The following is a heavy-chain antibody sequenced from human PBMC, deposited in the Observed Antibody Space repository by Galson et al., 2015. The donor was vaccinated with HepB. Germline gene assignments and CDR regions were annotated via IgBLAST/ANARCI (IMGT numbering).Heavy chain of an antibody. Sequence: SLRLSCAASGFAFSIYGMSWVRQAPGKGLQWVSAISGSGGSTSYADSVKGRFTISRDNSKNTLFLQMNSLRADDTAIYYCAKNPHLRDCTSTNCYTYYFDYWGQGTLVTVSS. CDR3: AKNPHLRDCTSTNCYTYYFDY. J-gene: IGHJ4*02. CDR2: ISGSGGST. D-gene: IGHD2-2*02. CDR1: GFAFSIYG. V-gene: IGHV3-23*01.